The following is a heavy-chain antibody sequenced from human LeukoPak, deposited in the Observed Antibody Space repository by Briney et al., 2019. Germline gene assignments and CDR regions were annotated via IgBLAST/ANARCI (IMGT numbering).Heavy chain of an antibody. CDR3: AKASNYDSSGYSFDY. CDR2: ISWNSGSI. D-gene: IGHD3-22*01. V-gene: IGHV3-9*01. CDR1: GFTFDDYA. J-gene: IGHJ4*02. Sequence: PGRSLRLSCAASGFTFDDYAMHWARQAPGKGLEWVSGISWNSGSIGYADSVKGRFTISRDNAKNSLYLQMNSLRAEDTALYYCAKASNYDSSGYSFDYWGQGTLVTVSS.